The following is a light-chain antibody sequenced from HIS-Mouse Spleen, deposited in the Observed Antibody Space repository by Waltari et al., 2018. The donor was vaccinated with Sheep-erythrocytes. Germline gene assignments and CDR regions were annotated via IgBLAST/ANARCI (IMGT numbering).Light chain of an antibody. CDR1: KLGDKY. CDR2: QDS. CDR3: CSYAGSYNHV. Sequence: SYELTKPPSVSVSPGQTASITCSGDKLGDKYACWYQQKPGQSPVLVIYQDSKRPSGIPERFSGSNSGNTATLTISGTQAMDEADYYCCSYAGSYNHVFATGTKVTVL. J-gene: IGLJ1*01. V-gene: IGLV3-1*01.